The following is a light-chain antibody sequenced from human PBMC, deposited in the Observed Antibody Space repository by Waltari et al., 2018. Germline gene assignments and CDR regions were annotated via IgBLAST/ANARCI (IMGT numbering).Light chain of an antibody. CDR3: QQRAAWPLS. Sequence: EMLLTQSPATLPLSPGERATLSCRASQSVGIYLAWYQHKPGQAPRLLIHDASNRATGIPARFSGSGSVTDFSLTISSLEPEDFAVYYCQQRAAWPLSFGGGTKVEIK. CDR2: DAS. J-gene: IGKJ4*01. CDR1: QSVGIY. V-gene: IGKV3-11*01.